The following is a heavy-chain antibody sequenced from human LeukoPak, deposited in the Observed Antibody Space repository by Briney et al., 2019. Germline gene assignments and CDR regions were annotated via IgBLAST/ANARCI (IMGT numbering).Heavy chain of an antibody. D-gene: IGHD4-23*01. CDR1: GGSISNYY. Sequence: NLPETLSLTCTVSGGSISNYYWSWIRQPPGKGLEWIGYIYYSGSTKGNPSLKSRVTISVDTSKSQFSLKLSSVTAADTAVYYCARSYYGGNLSFFDYWGQGTLVTVSS. CDR2: IYYSGST. J-gene: IGHJ4*02. CDR3: ARSYYGGNLSFFDY. V-gene: IGHV4-59*01.